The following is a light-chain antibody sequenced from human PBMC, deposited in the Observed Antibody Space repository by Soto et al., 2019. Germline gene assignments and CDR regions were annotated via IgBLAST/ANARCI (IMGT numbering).Light chain of an antibody. CDR1: QSLSSIY. J-gene: IGKJ1*01. Sequence: EIVMTQSPAPLSVSPGERATLSCRASQSLSSIYLAWYQQKPGQAPRLLIYGASSRATGIPDRFSGSGSGTDFTLTISRLEPEDLAVYYCHQYVSWTLGQGTKVDIK. V-gene: IGKV3-20*01. CDR2: GAS. CDR3: HQYVSWT.